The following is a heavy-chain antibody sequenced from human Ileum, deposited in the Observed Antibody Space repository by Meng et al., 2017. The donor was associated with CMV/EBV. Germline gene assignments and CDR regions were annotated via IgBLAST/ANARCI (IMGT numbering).Heavy chain of an antibody. CDR1: GFSLITSEVG. J-gene: IGHJ4*02. CDR3: AHGRGWLTDY. D-gene: IGHD6-19*01. Sequence: QITLKESGPTPVKPPQTLTLTCTFSGFSLITSEVGVHWIRQPPGKALEWLALIYWDDDNRFSPSLKNRLTITKDTSKNQVVLRMTNMDPTDTATYYCAHGRGWLTDYWGQGTLVTVSS. V-gene: IGHV2-5*02. CDR2: IYWDDDN.